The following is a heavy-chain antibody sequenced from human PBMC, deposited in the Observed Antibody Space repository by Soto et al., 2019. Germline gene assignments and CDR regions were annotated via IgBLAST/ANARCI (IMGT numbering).Heavy chain of an antibody. V-gene: IGHV1-69*13. CDR1: GGTFSSYA. CDR2: IIPIFGTA. CDR3: ATLGYCSSTSCLGYFEY. Sequence: ASVKVSCKASGGTFSSYAISWVRQAPGQGLEWMGGIIPIFGTANYAQKFQGRVTITADESTSTAYMELSSLRSEDTAVYYCATLGYCSSTSCLGYFEYWGQGTMVTSPQ. J-gene: IGHJ4*02. D-gene: IGHD2-2*01.